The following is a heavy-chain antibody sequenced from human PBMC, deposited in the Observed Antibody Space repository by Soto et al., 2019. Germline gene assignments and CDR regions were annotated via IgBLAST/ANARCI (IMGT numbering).Heavy chain of an antibody. Sequence: EVQLVESGGGLVKPGGSLRLSCAASGFTFSSYSMNWVRQAPGKGLEWVSSISSSSSYIYYADSVKGRFTISRDNAKNSLYLQLNSLRAEDTAVYCCARAACSGRSCYPDYWGQGTLVTVSS. V-gene: IGHV3-21*01. CDR1: GFTFSSYS. J-gene: IGHJ4*02. CDR3: ARAACSGRSCYPDY. CDR2: ISSSSSYI. D-gene: IGHD2-15*01.